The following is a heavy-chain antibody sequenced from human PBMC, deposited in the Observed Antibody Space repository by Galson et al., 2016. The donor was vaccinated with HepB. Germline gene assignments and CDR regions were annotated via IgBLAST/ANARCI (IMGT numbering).Heavy chain of an antibody. CDR1: GFTFISYG. CDR2: ISYDGSKK. D-gene: IGHD3-10*01. J-gene: IGHJ6*02. CDR3: AKVELNSKQYYYYGMDV. Sequence: SLRLSCAASGFTFISYGMHWVRQAPGKGLQWVALISYDGSKKYYADSVKGRFTISRDNSHNTLYLQMNSVRADDTAVYYCAKVELNSKQYYYYGMDVWGQGTTVTVSS. V-gene: IGHV3-30*18.